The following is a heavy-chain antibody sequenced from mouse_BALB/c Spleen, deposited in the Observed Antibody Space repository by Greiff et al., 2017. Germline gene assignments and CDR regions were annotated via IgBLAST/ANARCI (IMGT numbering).Heavy chain of an antibody. CDR2: IWWDDDK. J-gene: IGHJ1*01. CDR3: ARIKYYGSSYCYWYFDV. CDR1: GFSLSTSGMG. D-gene: IGHD1-1*01. V-gene: IGHV8-8*01. Sequence: QVTLKVSGPGILQPSQTLSLTCSFSGFSLSTSGMGVGWIRQPSGKGLEWLAHIWWDDDKYYNTALKSGLTISKDTSKNQVFLKIASVDTADTATYYCARIKYYGSSYCYWYFDVWGAGTTVTVSS.